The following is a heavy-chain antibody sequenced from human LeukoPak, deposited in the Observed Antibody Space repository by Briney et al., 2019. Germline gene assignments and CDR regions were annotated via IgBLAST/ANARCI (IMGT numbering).Heavy chain of an antibody. CDR2: FDPEDGET. CDR1: GYTLTELS. Sequence: ASVKVSCKVSGYTLTELSTHWVRQAPGKGLEWMGGFDPEDGETIYAQKFQGRVTMTEDTSTDTAYMELSSLRSEDTAVYYCAREVALYGGKANDRTVDYWGQGTLVTVSS. J-gene: IGHJ4*02. V-gene: IGHV1-24*01. CDR3: AREVALYGGKANDRTVDY. D-gene: IGHD4-23*01.